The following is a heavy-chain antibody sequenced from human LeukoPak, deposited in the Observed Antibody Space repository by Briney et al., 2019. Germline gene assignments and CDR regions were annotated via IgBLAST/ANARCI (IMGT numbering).Heavy chain of an antibody. J-gene: IGHJ5*02. V-gene: IGHV3-74*01. D-gene: IGHD3-9*01. CDR2: INSEGSGT. CDR1: GFTLSNYW. Sequence: AGGSLRLSCVASGFTLSNYWMHWVRQGPGKGLVSVSHINSEGSGTSCADSVKGRFTISRDIAKNTVYLEMNSLRAEDTAVYYCARGVLTYFDPWGQGTLVTVSS. CDR3: ARGVLTYFDP.